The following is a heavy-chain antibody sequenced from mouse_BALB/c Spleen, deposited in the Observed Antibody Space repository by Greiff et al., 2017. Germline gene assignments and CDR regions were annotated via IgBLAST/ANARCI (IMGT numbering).Heavy chain of an antibody. CDR2: ISYSGST. Sequence: EVQLVESGPGLVKPSQSLSLTCTVTGYSITSDYAWNWIRQFPGNKLEWMGYISYSGSTSYNPSLKSRISITRDTSKNQFFLQLNSVTTEDTATYYCARWGLATRAMDYWGQGTSVTVSS. V-gene: IGHV3-2*02. CDR1: GYSITSDYA. J-gene: IGHJ4*01. CDR3: ARWGLATRAMDY. D-gene: IGHD3-1*01.